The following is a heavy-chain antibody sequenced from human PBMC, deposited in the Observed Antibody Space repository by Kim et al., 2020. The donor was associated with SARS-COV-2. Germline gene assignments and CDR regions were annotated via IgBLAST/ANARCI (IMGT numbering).Heavy chain of an antibody. CDR3: AKDLVVRYFDCFPNFDY. CDR1: GFTFGDYA. CDR2: ISWNSGSI. V-gene: IGHV3-9*01. Sequence: GGSLRLSCAASGFTFGDYAMHLVRQAPGKGLEWVSGISWNSGSIGYADSVKVRFTISRANAKNYLSLQMNSLSAEDTALYYCAKDLVVRYFDCFPNFDYWGQGTLVTVSS. D-gene: IGHD3-9*01. J-gene: IGHJ4*02.